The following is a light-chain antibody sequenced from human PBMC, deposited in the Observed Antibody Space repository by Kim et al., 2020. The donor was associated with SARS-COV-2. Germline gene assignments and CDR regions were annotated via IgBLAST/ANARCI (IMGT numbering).Light chain of an antibody. CDR3: SSYAGSNNLV. CDR1: SSDVGGYNY. Sequence: GQSVTISCTGTSSDVGGYNYVSWYQQHPGKAPKLMIYEVTKRPSGVADRFSGSKSGNTASLTGSGLQAEDEADYYCSSYAGSNNLVFGGGTQLTVL. J-gene: IGLJ2*01. V-gene: IGLV2-8*01. CDR2: EVT.